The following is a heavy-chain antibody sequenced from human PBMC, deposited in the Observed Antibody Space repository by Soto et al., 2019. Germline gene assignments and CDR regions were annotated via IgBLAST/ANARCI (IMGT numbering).Heavy chain of an antibody. V-gene: IGHV4-38-2*02. CDR2: VYHNGVM. Sequence: LSLTCSVSGYSIRSGYYWGWVRQAPGQGLEWLGSVYHNGVMFHNPSFQSRVTISVDTSKNPFSLTLRSVTAADTAVYYFAALWIGELAYNYWGHGILVTVSS. J-gene: IGHJ4*01. CDR1: GYSIRSGYY. D-gene: IGHD3-10*01. CDR3: AALWIGELAYNY.